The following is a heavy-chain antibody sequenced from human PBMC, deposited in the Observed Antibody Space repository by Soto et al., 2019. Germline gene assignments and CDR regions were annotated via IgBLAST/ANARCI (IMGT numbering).Heavy chain of an antibody. V-gene: IGHV3-49*03. J-gene: IGHJ3*02. CDR3: TRPQVLLWFGEPDAFDI. Sequence: PGGSLRLSCTASGFTFGDYAMSWFRQAPGKGLEWVGFIRSKAYGGTTEYAASVKGRFTISRDDSKSIAYLQMNSLKTEDTAVYYCTRPQVLLWFGEPDAFDIWGQGTMVTVSS. CDR2: IRSKAYGGTT. CDR1: GFTFGDYA. D-gene: IGHD3-10*01.